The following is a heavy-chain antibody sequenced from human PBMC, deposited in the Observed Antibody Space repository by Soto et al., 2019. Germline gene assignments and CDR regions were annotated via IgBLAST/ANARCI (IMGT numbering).Heavy chain of an antibody. CDR3: AKGESYSGSWYPFYY. CDR1: GFTFSSYA. CDR2: ISGSGGST. V-gene: IGHV3-23*01. D-gene: IGHD6-13*01. Sequence: SLRLSCAASGFTFSSYAMIWVRQAPGKGLEWVSAISGSGGSTYYADSVKGRFTISRDNSKNTLYLQMNSLRAEDTAVYYCAKGESYSGSWYPFYYWGQGTLVTVSS. J-gene: IGHJ4*02.